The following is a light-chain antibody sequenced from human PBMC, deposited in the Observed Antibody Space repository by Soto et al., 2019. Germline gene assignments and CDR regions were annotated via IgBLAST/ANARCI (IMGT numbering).Light chain of an antibody. CDR2: KAS. CDR3: QQYNDNWT. J-gene: IGKJ1*01. CDR1: QSISSW. V-gene: IGKV1-5*03. Sequence: DIQMTQSPSTLSASVGDRVTITCRASQSISSWLAWYQQKPGQAPKLLIYKASTLQSGVPSRFSGSGSGTEFTLAISSLQPDDSATYSCQQYNDNWTFGQGTNVEIK.